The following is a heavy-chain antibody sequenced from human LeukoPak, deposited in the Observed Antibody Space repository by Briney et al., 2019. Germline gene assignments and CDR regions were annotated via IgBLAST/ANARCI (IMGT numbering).Heavy chain of an antibody. Sequence: GGSLRLSCAASGFTFSSAWMNWVRQAPGKGLEWVSAISGSGGSTYYADSVKGRFTISRDNSKNTLYLQMNSLRAEDTAVYYCAKDARGYSGYGDYWGQGTLVTVSS. V-gene: IGHV3-23*01. J-gene: IGHJ4*02. CDR3: AKDARGYSGYGDY. CDR1: GFTFSSAW. D-gene: IGHD5-12*01. CDR2: ISGSGGST.